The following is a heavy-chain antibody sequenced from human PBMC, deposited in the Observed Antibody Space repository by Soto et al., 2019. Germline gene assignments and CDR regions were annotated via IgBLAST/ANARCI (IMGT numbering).Heavy chain of an antibody. CDR2: VSAYNGNT. CDR1: GGTFSSYA. V-gene: IGHV1-69*10. D-gene: IGHD3-16*02. CDR3: ARGRRVTFEGVIASDNWFAP. J-gene: IGHJ5*02. Sequence: SVKVSCKASGGTFSSYAISWVRQAPGQGLEWLGWVSAYNGNTNYAQKFQGRVTITADKSTSTAYMELSSLRSEDTAVYYCARGRRVTFEGVIASDNWFAPWGQGTLVTVSS.